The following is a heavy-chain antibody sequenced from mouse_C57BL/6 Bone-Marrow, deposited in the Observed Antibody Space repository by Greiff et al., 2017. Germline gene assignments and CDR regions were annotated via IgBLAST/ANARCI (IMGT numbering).Heavy chain of an antibody. V-gene: IGHV1-9*01. CDR1: GYNITGDW. J-gene: IGHJ3*01. CDR3: TCFSYYGSPAWFAY. CDR2: IVPGSGGT. Sequence: QVQLQQSGAELVRPGASVKLSCKATGYNITGDWIEWVKQRPGHGLEWIGGIVPGSGGTEYDAKFQGKATLTADTSSNTAYLQLSRLTSEDTDVYFCTCFSYYGSPAWFAYWGQGTLVTVSA. D-gene: IGHD1-1*01.